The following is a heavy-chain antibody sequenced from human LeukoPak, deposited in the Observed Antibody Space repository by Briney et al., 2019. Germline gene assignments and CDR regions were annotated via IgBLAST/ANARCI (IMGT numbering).Heavy chain of an antibody. V-gene: IGHV1-69*13. D-gene: IGHD3-3*01. Sequence: VASVKVSCKASGGTFSSYAISWVRQAPGQGLEWMGGIIPIFGTANYAQKFQGRVTITADESTSTACMELSSLRSEDTAVYYCARVRDITTHYYFDYWGQGTLVTVSS. J-gene: IGHJ4*02. CDR3: ARVRDITTHYYFDY. CDR2: IIPIFGTA. CDR1: GGTFSSYA.